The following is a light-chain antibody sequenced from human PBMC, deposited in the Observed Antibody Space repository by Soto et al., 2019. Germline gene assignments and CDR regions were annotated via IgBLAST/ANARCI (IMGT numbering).Light chain of an antibody. J-gene: IGKJ1*01. V-gene: IGKV3-20*01. CDR2: GVS. CDR1: QSVGDTF. CDR3: GQFVSSPPRT. Sequence: EIVLTQSPGTLSLSPGEKATLSCRASQSVGDTFLSWYQQKPGLAPRLLIYGVSNRATGIPDMFSGSGSGTDFILTISRLEPEYFALYYCGQFVSSPPRTFGQGTNVEIK.